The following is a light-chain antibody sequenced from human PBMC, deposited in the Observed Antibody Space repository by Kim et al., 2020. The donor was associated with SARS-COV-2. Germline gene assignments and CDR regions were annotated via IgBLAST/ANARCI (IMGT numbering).Light chain of an antibody. Sequence: GQRVTIACSESDSNIGNSDVSWYQHPPGTAPKLLIYDNNKRPSGIPDRFSGSKSGTSATLGITGLQTGDEGDYYCATWDSSPSGRVFGGGTKVTVL. CDR1: DSNIGNSD. CDR3: ATWDSSPSGRV. V-gene: IGLV1-51*01. J-gene: IGLJ3*02. CDR2: DNN.